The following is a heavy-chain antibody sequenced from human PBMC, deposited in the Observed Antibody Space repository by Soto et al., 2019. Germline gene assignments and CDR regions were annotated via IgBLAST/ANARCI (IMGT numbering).Heavy chain of an antibody. CDR1: GGSLSSSSYY. V-gene: IGHV4-39*01. CDR3: ARQLMVRGVDDAFDI. CDR2: IYYSGST. Sequence: SETLSLTCTVSGGSLSSSSYYWGWIRQPPGKGLEWIGSIYYSGSTYYNPSLKSRVTISVDTSKNQFSLKLSSVTAADTAVYYCARQLMVRGVDDAFDIWGQGTMVTVSS. D-gene: IGHD3-10*01. J-gene: IGHJ3*02.